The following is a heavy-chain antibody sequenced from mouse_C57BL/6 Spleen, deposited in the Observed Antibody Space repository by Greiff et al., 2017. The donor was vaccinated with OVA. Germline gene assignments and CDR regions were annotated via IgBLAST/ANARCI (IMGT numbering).Heavy chain of an antibody. J-gene: IGHJ4*01. CDR2: ISDGGSYT. CDR1: GFTFSSYA. V-gene: IGHV5-4*01. CDR3: ASSSYYQREDYAMDY. D-gene: IGHD1-1*01. Sequence: DVQLVESGGGLVKPGGSLKLSCAASGFTFSSYAMSWVRQTPEKRLEWVATISDGGSYTYYPDKVKGRCTISRDNATNNLYLQMSHLKSEATAMYSCASSSYYQREDYAMDYWGQGTSVTVSS.